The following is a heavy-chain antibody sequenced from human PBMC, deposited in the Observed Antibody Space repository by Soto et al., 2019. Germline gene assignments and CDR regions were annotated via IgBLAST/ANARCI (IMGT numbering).Heavy chain of an antibody. CDR2: INGDGSST. V-gene: IGHV3-74*01. CDR1: GFTISSYW. J-gene: IGHJ4*02. D-gene: IGHD4-17*01. CDR3: AKASTPYADYYPPQFDY. Sequence: GGSLRLSCVVSGFTISSYWMHWVRQAPGKGLVWVSRINGDGSSTNYADSVKGRFTISRDNNKKSLYLQMNSLRTEDTALYYCAKASTPYADYYPPQFDYWGQGTLVTVSS.